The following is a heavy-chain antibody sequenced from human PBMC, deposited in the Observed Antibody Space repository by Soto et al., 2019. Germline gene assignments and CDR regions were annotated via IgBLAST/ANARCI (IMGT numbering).Heavy chain of an antibody. CDR3: ARGGSSTWTNWFDP. V-gene: IGHV4-31*03. CDR2: IYYSGST. J-gene: IGHJ5*02. CDR1: GGSISSGGYY. D-gene: IGHD6-13*01. Sequence: PSDTLYLTCTVSGGSISSGGYYWSWIRQHPGKGLEWIGYIYYSGSTYYNPSLKSRVTISVDTSKTQFSLTLSSVTAADTAVYYCARGGSSTWTNWFDPWGQGTLVTVSS.